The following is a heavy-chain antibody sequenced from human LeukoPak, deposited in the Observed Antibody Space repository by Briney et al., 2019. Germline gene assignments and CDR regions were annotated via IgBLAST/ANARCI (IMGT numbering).Heavy chain of an antibody. CDR1: GGSISSYY. D-gene: IGHD2-2*01. Sequence: SETLSLTCTVSGGSISSYYWSWIRQPAGKGLEWIGRIYTSGSTNYNPSLKSRVTMSVDTSKNQFSLKLSSVTAADTAVYYCARGAAVPAAKSRLDPWGQGTLVTVSS. V-gene: IGHV4-4*07. CDR3: ARGAAVPAAKSRLDP. J-gene: IGHJ5*02. CDR2: IYTSGST.